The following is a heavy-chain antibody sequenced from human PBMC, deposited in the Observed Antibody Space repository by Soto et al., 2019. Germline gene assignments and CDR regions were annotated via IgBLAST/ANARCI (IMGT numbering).Heavy chain of an antibody. CDR3: ARLVYDTRLDYLYFDF. CDR1: GASISSGNW. D-gene: IGHD3-16*01. V-gene: IGHV4-4*02. CDR2: IFHDGTA. J-gene: IGHJ4*02. Sequence: PSATLSLTCTVSGASISSGNWWTWVRQSPRKGLEYIGEIFHDGTANYFPSFERRVAMSVDKSKNQFSLKLTSVTAAYAAIYYCARLVYDTRLDYLYFDFWGQGAQVTVSS.